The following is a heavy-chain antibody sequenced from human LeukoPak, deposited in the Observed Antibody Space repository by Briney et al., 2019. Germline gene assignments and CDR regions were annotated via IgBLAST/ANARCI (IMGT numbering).Heavy chain of an antibody. J-gene: IGHJ6*02. D-gene: IGHD2-2*02. V-gene: IGHV1-18*04. Sequence: ASVKVSCKASGYTFTSYYMHWVRQAPGQGLEWMGWISAYNGNTNYAQKLQGRVTMTTDTSTSTAYMELRSLRSDDTAVYYCARIVVVPAAISPYYYGMDVWGQGTTVTVSS. CDR3: ARIVVVPAAISPYYYGMDV. CDR1: GYTFTSYY. CDR2: ISAYNGNT.